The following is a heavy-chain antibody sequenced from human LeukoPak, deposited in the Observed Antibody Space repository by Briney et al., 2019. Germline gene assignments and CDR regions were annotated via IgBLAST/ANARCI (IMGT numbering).Heavy chain of an antibody. CDR1: GFTFNSYG. J-gene: IGHJ5*02. D-gene: IGHD2-15*01. V-gene: IGHV3-30*18. CDR2: ISYDGSNK. CDR3: AKDIHPVAATGNWFDP. Sequence: GRSLRLSCAASGFTFNSYGMHWVRQAPGKGLEWVAVISYDGSNKYYADSVKGRFTISRDNSKNTLYLQMNSLRAEDTAVYYCAKDIHPVAATGNWFDPWGQGTLVTVSS.